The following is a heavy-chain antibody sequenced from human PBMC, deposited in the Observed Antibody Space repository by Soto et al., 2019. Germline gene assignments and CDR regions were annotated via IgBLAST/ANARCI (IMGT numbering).Heavy chain of an antibody. Sequence: RGSLRLSCAASGFTFNSAWMSWVRQAPGKGLEWGGRIKSIIEGETTDYAAPVKGRFTISRDDSRTSLYLQMNSLKIEDTGVYYCTTDPSSYNDFWTGPGVDVWGQGTTVTVSS. CDR3: TTDPSSYNDFWTGPGVDV. V-gene: IGHV3-15*01. J-gene: IGHJ6*02. CDR1: GFTFNSAW. D-gene: IGHD3-3*01. CDR2: IKSIIEGETT.